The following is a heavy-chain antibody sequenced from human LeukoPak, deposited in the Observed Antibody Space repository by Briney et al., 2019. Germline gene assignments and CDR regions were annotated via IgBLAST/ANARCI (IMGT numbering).Heavy chain of an antibody. CDR2: ISGSGRTI. V-gene: IGHV3-48*03. CDR3: ARGVYGRFDS. CDR1: GFTFDAYE. J-gene: IGHJ5*01. Sequence: GGSLRLSCAASGFTFDAYEINWVRQAPGKGLEWVSYISGSGRTIYYADSVKGRFTISWDNAKNSVYLQMNRLRAEDTAVYYCARGVYGRFDSWGQGTLVTVS. D-gene: IGHD2/OR15-2a*01.